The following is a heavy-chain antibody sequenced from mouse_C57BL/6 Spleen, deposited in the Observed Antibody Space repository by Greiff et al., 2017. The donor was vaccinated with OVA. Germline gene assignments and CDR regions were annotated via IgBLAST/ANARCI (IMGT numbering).Heavy chain of an antibody. D-gene: IGHD1-1*01. J-gene: IGHJ3*01. Sequence: VKVVESGAELVRPGASVKLSCKASGYTFTDYYINWVKQRPGQGLEWIARIYPGSGNTYYNEKFKGKATLTAEKSSSTAYMQLSSLTSEDSAVYFCARGGDYYGSSSFAYWGQGTLVTVSA. V-gene: IGHV1-76*01. CDR2: IYPGSGNT. CDR3: ARGGDYYGSSSFAY. CDR1: GYTFTDYY.